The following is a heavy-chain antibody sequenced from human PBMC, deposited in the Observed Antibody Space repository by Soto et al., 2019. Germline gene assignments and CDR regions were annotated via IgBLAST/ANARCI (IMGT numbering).Heavy chain of an antibody. CDR1: GFTFTNVW. J-gene: IGHJ3*02. D-gene: IGHD3-22*01. CDR2: IKRKSDGGTS. CDR3: AADVYDGYYVAFAI. V-gene: IGHV3-15*01. Sequence: EVQLVESGGGLVKPGGSLRLSCAASGFTFTNVWMSWVRQAPGKGLECVGRIKRKSDGGTSDYAAPVKDRFITSRDDSKSPLYLQKNSLKTDDTAVYDWAADVYDGYYVAFAIWGQGTMLTVSS.